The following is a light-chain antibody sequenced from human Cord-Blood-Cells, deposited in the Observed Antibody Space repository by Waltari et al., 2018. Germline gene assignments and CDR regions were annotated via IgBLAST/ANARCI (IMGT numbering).Light chain of an antibody. CDR3: SSYTSSSTVDG. CDR2: DVS. Sequence: QSALTQPASVSGSPGQSITISCTGTSSDVGGYNYVSWYQQHPGKAPKLMIYDVSNRPAGVSNRFSGSKSGNTASLTISGRQAEEEADYYCSSYTSSSTVDGFGTGTKVTVL. CDR1: SSDVGGYNY. V-gene: IGLV2-14*01. J-gene: IGLJ1*01.